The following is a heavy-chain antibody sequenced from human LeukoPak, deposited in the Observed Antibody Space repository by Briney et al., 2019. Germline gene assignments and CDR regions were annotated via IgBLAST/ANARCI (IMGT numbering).Heavy chain of an antibody. CDR2: INPNSGGT. Sequence: GASVKVSCKASGYTFTGYYMHWVRQAPGQGLEWMGWINPNSGGTNYAQKFQGRVTMTRDTSISTAYMELSRLRSDDTAVYYCAMRRGYCSGGSCYSYAFDIWGQGTMVTVSS. CDR3: AMRRGYCSGGSCYSYAFDI. CDR1: GYTFTGYY. J-gene: IGHJ3*02. D-gene: IGHD2-15*01. V-gene: IGHV1-2*02.